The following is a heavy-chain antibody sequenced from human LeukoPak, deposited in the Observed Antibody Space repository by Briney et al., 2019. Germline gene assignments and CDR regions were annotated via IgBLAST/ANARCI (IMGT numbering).Heavy chain of an antibody. CDR2: ISWNSGSI. D-gene: IGHD2-8*01. CDR3: AKDMKMLLGLGYSDY. CDR1: GFTFDDYA. V-gene: IGHV3-9*01. J-gene: IGHJ4*02. Sequence: GGSLRLSCAASGFTFDDYAMHWVRQAPGKGLEWVSGISWNSGSIGYADSVKGRFTISRDNAKNSLYLQMNSLRAEDTALYYCAKDMKMLLGLGYSDYWGQGTLVTVSS.